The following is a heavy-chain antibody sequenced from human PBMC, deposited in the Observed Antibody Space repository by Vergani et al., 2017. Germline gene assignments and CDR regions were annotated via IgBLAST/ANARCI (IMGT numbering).Heavy chain of an antibody. CDR1: GYTFTSYG. V-gene: IGHV1-18*01. J-gene: IGHJ4*02. Sequence: QVPLVPSGAAVKTPGASVTVSCKASGYTFTSYGISWVRQAPGQGLEWMGWISAYNGNTNYAQKLKGRVTMTTDTSTSTAYMELRILRSVDTAVDYCARGSYYYDSSGYSPIDYWGQGTLVTVSS. D-gene: IGHD3-22*01. CDR3: ARGSYYYDSSGYSPIDY. CDR2: ISAYNGNT.